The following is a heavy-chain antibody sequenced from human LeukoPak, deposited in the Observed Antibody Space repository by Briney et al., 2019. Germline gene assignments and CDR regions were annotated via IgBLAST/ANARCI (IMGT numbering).Heavy chain of an antibody. CDR3: ARDSQLGVTMVRGIFDP. D-gene: IGHD3-10*01. Sequence: ASVKVSCKASGYTFTGYYMHWVRQAPGQGLEWMGWINPNSGGTNYAQKFQGRVTMTRDTSISTAYMELSRLRSDDTAVYYCARDSQLGVTMVRGIFDPWGQGTLVTVSS. CDR1: GYTFTGYY. CDR2: INPNSGGT. V-gene: IGHV1-2*02. J-gene: IGHJ5*02.